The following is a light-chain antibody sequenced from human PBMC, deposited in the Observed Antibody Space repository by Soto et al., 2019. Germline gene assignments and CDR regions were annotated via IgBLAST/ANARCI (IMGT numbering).Light chain of an antibody. Sequence: EIVMTQSPGTLSVSPGERATLSCRASHSFSVKLAWYQQKPGQPPRLLIFGASARATGVPARFSGSASGSGSGTDFTLTISSLQSEDFAVYYCQQYNSWPWTFGQGTKVEIK. CDR2: GAS. CDR3: QQYNSWPWT. CDR1: HSFSVK. J-gene: IGKJ1*01. V-gene: IGKV3-15*01.